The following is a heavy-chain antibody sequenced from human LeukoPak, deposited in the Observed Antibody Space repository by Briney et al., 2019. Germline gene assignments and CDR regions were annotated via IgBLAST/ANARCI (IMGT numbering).Heavy chain of an antibody. CDR1: GGSIISSSYY. J-gene: IGHJ3*02. D-gene: IGHD6-19*01. CDR3: ASSGVAGDAFDI. V-gene: IGHV4-39*07. CDR2: IYYSGST. Sequence: SETLSLTCTVSGGSIISSSYYWGCIRQPPGKGLEWIGSIYYSGSTYYNPSLKSRVTISVDTSKNQFSLKLSSVTAADTAVYYCASSGVAGDAFDIWGQGTMVTVSS.